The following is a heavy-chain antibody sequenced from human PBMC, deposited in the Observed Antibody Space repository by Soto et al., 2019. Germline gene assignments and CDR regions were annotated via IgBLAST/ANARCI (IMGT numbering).Heavy chain of an antibody. D-gene: IGHD3-3*01. CDR2: INAGNGNT. V-gene: IGHV1-3*01. Sequence: ASVKVSCKASGYTFTSYAMHWVRQAPGQRLEWMGWINAGNGNTKYSQKFQGRVTITRDTSASTAYVELSSLRSEDTAVYYCARVGTYYDFWSGYPLWGQGTLVTVSS. CDR1: GYTFTSYA. CDR3: ARVGTYYDFWSGYPL. J-gene: IGHJ4*02.